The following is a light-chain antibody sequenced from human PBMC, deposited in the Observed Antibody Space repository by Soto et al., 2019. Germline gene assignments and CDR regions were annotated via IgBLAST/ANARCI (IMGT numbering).Light chain of an antibody. CDR2: AAS. CDR1: QTVSNTD. J-gene: IGKJ2*01. V-gene: IGKV3-20*01. CDR3: QHYGSSYT. Sequence: IVLTQSPGTLSLSPGERATLSCRASQTVSNTDLAWYRQKPGQAPRLLIYAASSRATGIPDRVSGSGSGTDFTLTISRLEPEDFAVYYCQHYGSSYTFGQGTKLEIK.